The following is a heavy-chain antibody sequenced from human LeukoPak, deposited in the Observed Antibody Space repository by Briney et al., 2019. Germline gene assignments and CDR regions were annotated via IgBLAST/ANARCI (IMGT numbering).Heavy chain of an antibody. CDR3: ASDSASGRFFDL. CDR2: INSDGSRT. V-gene: IGHV3-74*03. Sequence: QPGGSLKLSCVGSGFIFSNHWMHWVRQGPGKGLMWLSRINSDGSRTTYEDSVQGRFTISRDKSKNTLYLHLNSLRVDDTAMYYCASDSASGRFFDLWGRGTLVTVAS. D-gene: IGHD3-10*01. CDR1: GFIFSNHW. J-gene: IGHJ2*01.